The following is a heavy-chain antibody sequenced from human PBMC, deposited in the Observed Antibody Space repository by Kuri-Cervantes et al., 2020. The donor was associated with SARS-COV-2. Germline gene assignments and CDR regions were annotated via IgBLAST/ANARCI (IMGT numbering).Heavy chain of an antibody. Sequence: GESLKISCKASGYIFTSYYLHWVRQAPGQGLEWMGWINPDRGNTNYAQKFQGRVTLARDTSIRTAYMEVTSLTYDDTAVYYCAREDFSSLGAPHGLDYWGQGTLVTVSS. CDR2: INPDRGNT. CDR3: AREDFSSLGAPHGLDY. D-gene: IGHD1-26*01. CDR1: GYIFTSYY. V-gene: IGHV1-2*02. J-gene: IGHJ4*02.